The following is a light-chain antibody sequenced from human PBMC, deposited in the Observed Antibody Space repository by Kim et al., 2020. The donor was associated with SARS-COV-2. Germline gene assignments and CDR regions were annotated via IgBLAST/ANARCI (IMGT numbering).Light chain of an antibody. J-gene: IGKJ1*01. CDR1: QSISNY. CDR2: GIS. V-gene: IGKV1-39*01. CDR3: QQGYNTPRT. Sequence: DIQMTQSPSSLSASVGDRVTITCRASQSISNYLNWYQQKPGRAPDLLIYGISTLQSGVPSRFSGSGSGTDFTLTISSLQPEDFATYYCQQGYNTPRTFGQGTKVDIK.